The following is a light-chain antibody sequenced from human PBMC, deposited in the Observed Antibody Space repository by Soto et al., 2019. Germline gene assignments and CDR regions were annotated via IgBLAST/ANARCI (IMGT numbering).Light chain of an antibody. Sequence: QSALTQPASVSGSPGQSITISCTGTSSDVGSYSLVSWYQQHPGKAPKLMIYEVSKRPSGVSNRFSGSKSGNTASLTISGLQAEDEGDYYCCSYAGSSTLEVFGSGTKLTVL. CDR2: EVS. J-gene: IGLJ1*01. V-gene: IGLV2-23*02. CDR3: CSYAGSSTLEV. CDR1: SSDVGSYSL.